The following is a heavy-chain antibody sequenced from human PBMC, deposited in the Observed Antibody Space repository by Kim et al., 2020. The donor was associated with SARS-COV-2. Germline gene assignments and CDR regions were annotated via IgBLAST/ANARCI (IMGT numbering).Heavy chain of an antibody. D-gene: IGHD3-3*01. CDR1: GGSISSYY. CDR2: IYYSGST. J-gene: IGHJ4*02. Sequence: SETLSLTCTVSGGSISSYYWSWIRQPPGKGLEWIGYIYYSGSTNYNPSLKGRVTISVDTSKNQFSLKLSSVTAADTAVYYCARAAIFGTWDYWGQGTLVTVSS. V-gene: IGHV4-59*01. CDR3: ARAAIFGTWDY.